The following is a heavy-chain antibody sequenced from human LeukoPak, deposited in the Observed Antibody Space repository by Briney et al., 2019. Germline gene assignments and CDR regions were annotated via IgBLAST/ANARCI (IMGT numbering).Heavy chain of an antibody. V-gene: IGHV4-59*02. CDR2: IYYSGST. CDR1: GGSVSSYY. D-gene: IGHD2-8*01. CDR3: ARGSGYLMGIFDY. J-gene: IGHJ4*02. Sequence: SETLSLTCTVSGGSVSSYYWSWIRQPPGKGLEWIGYIYYSGSTNYNPSLKSRVTISVDTSKSQFSLKLSSVTAADTAVYYCARGSGYLMGIFDYWGQGTLVTVSS.